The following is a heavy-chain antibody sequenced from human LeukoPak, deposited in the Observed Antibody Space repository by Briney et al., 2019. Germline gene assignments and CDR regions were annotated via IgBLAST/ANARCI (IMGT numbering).Heavy chain of an antibody. Sequence: PSETLSLTCTVSGGSISSSSYYWGWIRQPPGKGLEWIGSIYYSGSTYYNPSLKSRVTISVDTSKNQFSLKLSSVTAADTAVYYCARTLYGDYVNVDYWGQGTLVTVSS. D-gene: IGHD4-17*01. CDR3: ARTLYGDYVNVDY. CDR1: GGSISSSSYY. J-gene: IGHJ4*02. CDR2: IYYSGST. V-gene: IGHV4-39*07.